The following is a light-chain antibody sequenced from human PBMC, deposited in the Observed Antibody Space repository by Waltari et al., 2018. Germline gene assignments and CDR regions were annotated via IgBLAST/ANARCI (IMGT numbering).Light chain of an antibody. CDR3: GSFISSTTGI. V-gene: IGLV2-14*03. CDR2: DAI. J-gene: IGLJ2*01. CDR1: SSDVGGYKY. Sequence: QSALTQPDSVSGSPGQSITISCTGTSSDVGGYKYVSWYQQYPGKAPKVIIYDAINRPSGVSNRFSGSKSGNSASLTISGLQSEDEADYYCGSFISSTTGIFGGGTGLTVL.